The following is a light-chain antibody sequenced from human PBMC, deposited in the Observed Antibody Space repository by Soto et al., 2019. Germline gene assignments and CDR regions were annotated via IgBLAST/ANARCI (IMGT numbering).Light chain of an antibody. CDR3: QKYNSAPLT. J-gene: IGKJ1*01. V-gene: IGKV4-1*01. CDR2: AAS. CDR1: QSVLYSSNNKNH. Sequence: DIVMTQSPDSLAVSLGYRSTINCNSRQSVLYSSNNKNHLAWYQQKAGKAPKLLIYAASTLQSGVPSRFSGSGSGTDFTLTISSLQPEDVATYYCQKYNSAPLTFGQGTKVDIK.